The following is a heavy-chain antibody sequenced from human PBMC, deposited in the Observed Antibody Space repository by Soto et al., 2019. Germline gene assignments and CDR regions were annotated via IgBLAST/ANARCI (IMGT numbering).Heavy chain of an antibody. V-gene: IGHV3-30*03. CDR2: ISYDGSNK. Sequence: QVQLVESGGGVVQPGRSLRLSCAASGFTFSSYGMHWVRQAPGKGLEWVAVISYDGSNKYYADSVKGRFTISRDNSKNTPYLQMNSLRAEDTAVYYCAAGLGYCSSTSCYFNWFDPWGQGTLVTVSS. D-gene: IGHD2-2*03. J-gene: IGHJ5*02. CDR1: GFTFSSYG. CDR3: AAGLGYCSSTSCYFNWFDP.